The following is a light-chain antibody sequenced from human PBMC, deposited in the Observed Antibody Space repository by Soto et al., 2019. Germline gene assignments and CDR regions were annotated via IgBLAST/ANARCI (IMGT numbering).Light chain of an antibody. V-gene: IGKV3-15*01. Sequence: VMTQSPATLSVSPGERATLSCWASETVATNLAWYQQKPGQAPRLLISGASTRAAGISDRFRGSGSGTEFTLTISSLRSEDSAIYYCQQYFKWPPMTFGQGTKVDIK. CDR2: GAS. J-gene: IGKJ1*01. CDR1: ETVATN. CDR3: QQYFKWPPMT.